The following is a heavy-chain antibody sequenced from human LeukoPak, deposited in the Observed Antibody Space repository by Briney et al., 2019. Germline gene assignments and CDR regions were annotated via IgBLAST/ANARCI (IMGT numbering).Heavy chain of an antibody. CDR2: IWYDGSNE. Sequence: GGSLRLSCAASGFTFNTYGMHWVRQAQGKGLEWVALIWYDGSNENDADSVKGRFTISRDNSRNTLYLQMNSLRGEDTAVYYCARGGLTIAEATTSWYLDYWGQGTLVTVSS. J-gene: IGHJ4*02. CDR1: GFTFNTYG. CDR3: ARGGLTIAEATTSWYLDY. V-gene: IGHV3-33*01. D-gene: IGHD1-26*01.